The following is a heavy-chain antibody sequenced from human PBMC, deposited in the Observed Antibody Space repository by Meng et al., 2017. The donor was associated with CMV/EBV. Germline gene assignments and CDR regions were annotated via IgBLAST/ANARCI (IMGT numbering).Heavy chain of an antibody. CDR1: GYTFTSYY. CDR2: ISAYNGNT. D-gene: IGHD6-6*01. V-gene: IGHV1-18*04. J-gene: IGHJ6*01. CDR3: ARDYGERASSSSSKYYYGMDV. Sequence: ASVKVSCKASGYTFTSYYMHWVRQAPGQGLEWMGWISAYNGNTNYAQKLQGRVTMTTDTSTSTAYMELRSLRSDDTAVYYCARDYGERASSSSSKYYYGMDVWGQGTTVTVSS.